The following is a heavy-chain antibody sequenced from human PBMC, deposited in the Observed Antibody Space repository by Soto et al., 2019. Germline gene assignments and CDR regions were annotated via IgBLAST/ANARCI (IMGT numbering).Heavy chain of an antibody. Sequence: QVQLVQSGAEVKKPGSSVRVSCKASGGTLRNYGISWVRQAPGQGLEWMGGIIPVFGTANYAQKFQGRVTITADESTSTVYMDVSILRSEDTAVYYCSRGDATKIVVTTYYGMDVWGQGDTVTVSS. CDR1: GGTLRNYG. J-gene: IGHJ6*02. CDR2: IIPVFGTA. D-gene: IGHD4-17*01. V-gene: IGHV1-69*12. CDR3: SRGDATKIVVTTYYGMDV.